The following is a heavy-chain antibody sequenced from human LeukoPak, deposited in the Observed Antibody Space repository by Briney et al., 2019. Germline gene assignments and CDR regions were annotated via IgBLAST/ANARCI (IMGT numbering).Heavy chain of an antibody. J-gene: IGHJ4*02. CDR2: IYYSGST. CDR1: GGSISSSGYY. CDR3: ASLTTVTQVYFDS. Sequence: SQTLSLTCTVSGGSISSSGYYWSWIRQHPGKGLEWIGYIYYSGSTNYNPSLKSRLSISVDASKNQFSLKLSSVTATDTAVYYCASLTTVTQVYFDSWGQETLVTVSS. V-gene: IGHV4-31*03. D-gene: IGHD4-17*01.